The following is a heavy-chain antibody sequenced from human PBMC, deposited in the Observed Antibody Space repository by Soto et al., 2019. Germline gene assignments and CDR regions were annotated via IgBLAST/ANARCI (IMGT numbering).Heavy chain of an antibody. CDR2: ISGSGGST. J-gene: IGHJ5*02. Sequence: SLRLSCAASGFTFSSYAISWVRQAPGKGLEWVSAISGSGGSTYYADSVKGRFTISRDNSKNTLYLQMNSLRAEDTAVYYCAKHALWFGELLFESRLGNWFDPWGQGTLVTVSS. V-gene: IGHV3-23*01. D-gene: IGHD3-10*01. CDR1: GFTFSSYA. CDR3: AKHALWFGELLFESRLGNWFDP.